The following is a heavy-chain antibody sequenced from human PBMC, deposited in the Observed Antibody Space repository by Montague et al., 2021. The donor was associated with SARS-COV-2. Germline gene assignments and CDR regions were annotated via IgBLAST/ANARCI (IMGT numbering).Heavy chain of an antibody. D-gene: IGHD6-13*01. Sequence: SLRLSCAASGFTFSSYSRNLVRQAPGKGLEWVSSISSSSSYIYYADSVKRRFTIYRDNAKNSLYLQMNSLRAEDTAVYYCASLAAAGPKTYYYYGMDVWGQGTTVTVSS. J-gene: IGHJ6*02. CDR3: ASLAAAGPKTYYYYGMDV. CDR1: GFTFSSYS. V-gene: IGHV3-21*01. CDR2: ISSSSSYI.